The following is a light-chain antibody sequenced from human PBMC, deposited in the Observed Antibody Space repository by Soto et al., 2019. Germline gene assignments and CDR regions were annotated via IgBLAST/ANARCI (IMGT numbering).Light chain of an antibody. CDR1: SSYVGGYNY. CDR3: CSYAGSYTYV. CDR2: DVS. J-gene: IGLJ1*01. V-gene: IGLV2-11*01. Sequence: QSALTQPRSVSGSPGKSVTISCTGTSSYVGGYNYVSWDQQHPGKSPKLMIYDVSKRPSGVPDRFSGSKSGNTASLTISGLQAEDEADYYCCSYAGSYTYVFGTGTKLTVL.